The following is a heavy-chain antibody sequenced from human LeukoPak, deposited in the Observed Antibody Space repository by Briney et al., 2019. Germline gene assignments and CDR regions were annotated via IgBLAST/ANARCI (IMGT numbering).Heavy chain of an antibody. Sequence: SETLSLTCGVSGGSVINTNWWTLVRQPPGKGLEWIGEVHLDGRTNYNPSLESRLTMSVDVSENQVSLKLTSVTAADTAVYYCAREGGFYRPPDYSGQGTLVTVSS. CDR2: VHLDGRT. V-gene: IGHV4-4*02. J-gene: IGHJ4*02. D-gene: IGHD3-3*01. CDR1: GGSVINTNW. CDR3: AREGGFYRPPDY.